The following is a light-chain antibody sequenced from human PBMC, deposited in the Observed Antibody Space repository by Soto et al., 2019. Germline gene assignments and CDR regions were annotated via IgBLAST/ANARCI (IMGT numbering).Light chain of an antibody. CDR3: QSYDRGLSGYV. Sequence: QSVLTQPPSVSGAPGQRVAISCTGSSSNIGAGYDVHWYQQLPGTAPKVVSYGNSHRPSRVPDRFSGSKSGTAASLVITGLQAEDEADYYCQSYDRGLSGYVFGNGTKLTVL. J-gene: IGLJ1*01. CDR1: SSNIGAGYD. V-gene: IGLV1-40*01. CDR2: GNS.